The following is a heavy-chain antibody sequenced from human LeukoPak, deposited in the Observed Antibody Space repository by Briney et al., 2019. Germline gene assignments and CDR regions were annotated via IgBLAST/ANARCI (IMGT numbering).Heavy chain of an antibody. J-gene: IGHJ4*02. V-gene: IGHV3-7*01. Sequence: GGSLRLSCAASGFTFSNYAMNWVRQAPAKGLEWVANIKQDGSEKYYVDSVKGRFTISRDTSRNTVYLQMNSLRAEDTAVYYCVRDLGGRSGHWGQGTLVTVSS. CDR2: IKQDGSEK. D-gene: IGHD1-26*01. CDR3: VRDLGGRSGH. CDR1: GFTFSNYA.